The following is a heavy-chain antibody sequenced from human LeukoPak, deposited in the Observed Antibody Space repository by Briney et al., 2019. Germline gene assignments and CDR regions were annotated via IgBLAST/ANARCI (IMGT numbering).Heavy chain of an antibody. Sequence: GRSLRLSCAASGFTFSSYGMHWVRQAPGKGLEWVAVIWYDGSNKYYADSVKGRFTISRDNSKNTLYLQMNSLRSEDTAVYYCARDSWGPDYWGQGTLVIVSS. J-gene: IGHJ4*02. D-gene: IGHD7-27*01. CDR3: ARDSWGPDY. CDR1: GFTFSSYG. V-gene: IGHV3-33*01. CDR2: IWYDGSNK.